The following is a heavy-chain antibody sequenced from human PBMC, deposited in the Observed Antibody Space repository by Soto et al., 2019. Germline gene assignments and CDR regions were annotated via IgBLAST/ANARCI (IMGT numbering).Heavy chain of an antibody. CDR3: AGSIAAAGTFGPQGY. CDR2: ISGSGGST. Sequence: GGSLRLSCAASGFTFSSYAMSWVRQAPGKGLEWVSAISGSGGSTYYADSVKGRFTISRDNSKNTLYLQMKSLRAEDTAVYYCAGSIAAAGTFGPQGYWGQGTLVTVSS. D-gene: IGHD6-13*01. V-gene: IGHV3-23*01. J-gene: IGHJ4*02. CDR1: GFTFSSYA.